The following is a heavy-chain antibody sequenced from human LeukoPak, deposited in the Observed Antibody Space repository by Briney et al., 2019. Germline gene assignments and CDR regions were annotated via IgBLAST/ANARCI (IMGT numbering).Heavy chain of an antibody. Sequence: SETLSLTCTVSGGSISSGGYYWSWIRQHPGKGLEWIGYIYYSGSTYYNPSLKSRVTISVDTSKNQFSLKLSSVTAADTAVYYCARDRVVVAANYYYGMDVWGPGTTVTVSS. CDR1: GGSISSGGYY. V-gene: IGHV4-31*03. D-gene: IGHD2-15*01. CDR2: IYYSGST. CDR3: ARDRVVVAANYYYGMDV. J-gene: IGHJ6*02.